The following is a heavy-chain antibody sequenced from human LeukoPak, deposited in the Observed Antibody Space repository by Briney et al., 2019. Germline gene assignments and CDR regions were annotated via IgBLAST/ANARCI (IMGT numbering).Heavy chain of an antibody. D-gene: IGHD6-13*01. CDR1: GFRFSSQW. V-gene: IGHV3-7*01. J-gene: IGHJ6*02. CDR2: INSDGSAK. CDR3: ARGSPYFYSSWYYYYYGMDV. Sequence: GGSLRLSCAVSGFRFSSQWMTWVRQAPGTGLEWVATINSDGSAKYHVDSVKGRFTISRDNAKNSLYLQMNSLRAEDTAVYYCARGSPYFYSSWYYYYYGMDVWGQGTTVTVSS.